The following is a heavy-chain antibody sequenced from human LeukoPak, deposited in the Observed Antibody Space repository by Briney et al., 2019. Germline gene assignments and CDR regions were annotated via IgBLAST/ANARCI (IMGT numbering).Heavy chain of an antibody. D-gene: IGHD3-10*01. CDR1: GFMFSSPG. Sequence: GKSLRLSCAASGFMFSSPGMHWVRQAPGKGLEWVAVISYDGNKKYYADSVKGRFTISRDNPKNTLYLQMNSLRAEDTAVYCCAKDEFGEKNGMDVWGKGTTVTVSS. CDR3: AKDEFGEKNGMDV. J-gene: IGHJ6*04. V-gene: IGHV3-30*18. CDR2: ISYDGNKK.